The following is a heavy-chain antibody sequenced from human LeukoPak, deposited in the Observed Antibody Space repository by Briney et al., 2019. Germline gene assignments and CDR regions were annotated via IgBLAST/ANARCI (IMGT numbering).Heavy chain of an antibody. CDR3: ARCYRSSSDWYFDL. J-gene: IGHJ2*01. V-gene: IGHV6-1*01. D-gene: IGHD6-13*01. Sequence: SQTLSLTCAISVDSVSSNSASWNWIRQSPSRGLEWLGITVYMSEWYNDYAVSVKSRITINPDTSKNQFSLQLNSVTPEDTAVYYCARCYRSSSDWYFDLWGRGTLVTVSS. CDR1: VDSVSSNSAS. CDR2: TVYMSEWYN.